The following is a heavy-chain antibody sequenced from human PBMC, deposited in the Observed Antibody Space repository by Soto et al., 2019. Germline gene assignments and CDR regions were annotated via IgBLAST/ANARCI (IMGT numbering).Heavy chain of an antibody. Sequence: GGSLRLSCAASGFTFSSYSMNWVRQAPGKGLEWVSSISSSSSYIYYADSVKGRFTISRDNAKNSLYLQMNSLRAEDTAVYYCARDTSAIPYSSGWYWGYYFDYWGQETLVTVS. CDR1: GFTFSSYS. D-gene: IGHD6-19*01. V-gene: IGHV3-21*01. CDR3: ARDTSAIPYSSGWYWGYYFDY. J-gene: IGHJ4*02. CDR2: ISSSSSYI.